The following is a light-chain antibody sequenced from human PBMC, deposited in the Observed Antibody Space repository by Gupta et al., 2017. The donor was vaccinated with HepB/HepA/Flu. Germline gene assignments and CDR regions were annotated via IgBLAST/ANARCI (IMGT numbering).Light chain of an antibody. CDR2: DAS. V-gene: IGKV1-33*01. CDR1: QEISNY. Sequence: DIQMTQSPSTLSASVGDRVTITCQASQEISNYLTWYQQKPGKAPKLLIYDASNLETGVPSRIISSRAGTDYSFTISSLQPEDNATYYCRQYDNIPPWTFGQGTKVEIK. CDR3: RQYDNIPPWT. J-gene: IGKJ1*01.